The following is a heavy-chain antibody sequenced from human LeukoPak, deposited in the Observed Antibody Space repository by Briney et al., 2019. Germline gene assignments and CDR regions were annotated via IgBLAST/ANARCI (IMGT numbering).Heavy chain of an antibody. CDR1: GFTFSSYS. J-gene: IGHJ4*02. D-gene: IGHD5-24*01. CDR3: ARDKMATIDY. Sequence: KPGGSLRLSCAASGFTFSSYSMNWARQAPGKGLEWVSSISSSSSYIYYADSVKGRFTISRDNAKNSLYLQMNSLRAEDTAVYYCARDKMATIDYWGQGTLVTVSS. V-gene: IGHV3-21*01. CDR2: ISSSSSYI.